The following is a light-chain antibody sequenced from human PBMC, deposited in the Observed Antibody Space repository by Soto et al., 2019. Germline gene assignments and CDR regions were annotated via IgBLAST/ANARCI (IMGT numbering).Light chain of an antibody. J-gene: IGKJ2*01. V-gene: IGKV3-11*01. Sequence: EIVLTQSPATLSLSPGERATLSCRASQSVNNYLAWYQQKPGQAPRLLIYDASNRATGIPARFSGSGSGTDFTLTIRSLGPEDFAVYYCHQRTTGPPGMYTFGQGTKLEIK. CDR3: HQRTTGPPGMYT. CDR2: DAS. CDR1: QSVNNY.